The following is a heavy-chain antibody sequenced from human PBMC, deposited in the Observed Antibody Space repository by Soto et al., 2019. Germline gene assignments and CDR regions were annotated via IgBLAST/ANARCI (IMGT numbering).Heavy chain of an antibody. CDR3: ARHTPAISISDH. J-gene: IGHJ4*02. CDR2: IYYSGST. D-gene: IGHD2-15*01. CDR1: GGSISSSSYY. Sequence: SETLSLTCTVSGGSISSSSYYWGWIRQPPGKGLEWIGSIYYSGSTNYNHSLKSQVTISVDTSKNQFSLKLSSVTAADTAVYYCARHTPAISISDHWGQGTLVTVSS. V-gene: IGHV4-39*01.